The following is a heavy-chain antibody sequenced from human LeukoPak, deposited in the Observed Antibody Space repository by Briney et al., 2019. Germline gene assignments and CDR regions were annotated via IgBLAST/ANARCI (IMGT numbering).Heavy chain of an antibody. J-gene: IGHJ6*03. CDR3: ARARRVVPAAIMHYYYYMDV. V-gene: IGHV1-18*01. D-gene: IGHD2-2*01. Sequence: ASVTVSCKASGYTFTSYGISWVRQAPGQGLEWMGWISAYNGNTNYAQKLQGRVTMTTDTSTSTAYMELSSLRSEDTAVYYCARARRVVPAAIMHYYYYMDVWGKGTTVTVAS. CDR1: GYTFTSYG. CDR2: ISAYNGNT.